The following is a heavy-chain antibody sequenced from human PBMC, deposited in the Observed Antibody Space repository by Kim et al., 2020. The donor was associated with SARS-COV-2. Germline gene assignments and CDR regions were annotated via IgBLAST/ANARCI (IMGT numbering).Heavy chain of an antibody. D-gene: IGHD6-19*01. CDR1: GGTFSSYA. CDR3: AREGWLVPPETINSNHYYYYYGMDV. V-gene: IGHV1-69*13. Sequence: SVKVSCKASGGTFSSYAISWVRQAPGQGLEWMGGIIPIFGTANYAQKFQGRVTITADESTSTAYMELSSLRSEDTAVYYCAREGWLVPPETINSNHYYYYYGMDVWGQGTTVTVSS. CDR2: IIPIFGTA. J-gene: IGHJ6*02.